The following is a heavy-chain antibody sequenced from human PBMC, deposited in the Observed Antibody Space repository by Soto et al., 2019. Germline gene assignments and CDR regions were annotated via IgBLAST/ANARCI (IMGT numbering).Heavy chain of an antibody. D-gene: IGHD2-2*01. V-gene: IGHV3-15*01. CDR1: GFTFSNAW. CDR3: TTHLYYFDY. CDR2: IKSKTDGGTT. J-gene: IGHJ4*02. Sequence: EVQLVESGGGLVKPGGSLRLSCAASGFTFSNAWMSWVRQAPGKGLEWVGRIKSKTDGGTTDYAAPVKGRFTISRDDSKNSLYLQMNSLKXXXXXXXYCTTHLYYFDYWGQGTLVTVSS.